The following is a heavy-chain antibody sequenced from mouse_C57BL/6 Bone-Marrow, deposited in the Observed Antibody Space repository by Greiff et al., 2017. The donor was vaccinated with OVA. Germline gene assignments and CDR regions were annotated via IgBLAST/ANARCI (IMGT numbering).Heavy chain of an antibody. Sequence: QVQLQQSGAELVRPGTSVKVSCKASGYAFTNYLIEWVKQRPGQGLEWIGVINPGSGGTNYNEKFKGKATLTADKSSSTASMQLSSLTSEDSSVYFCARSHYGSSSWYFDVWGTGTTVTVSS. J-gene: IGHJ1*03. CDR2: INPGSGGT. CDR3: ARSHYGSSSWYFDV. D-gene: IGHD1-1*01. V-gene: IGHV1-54*01. CDR1: GYAFTNYL.